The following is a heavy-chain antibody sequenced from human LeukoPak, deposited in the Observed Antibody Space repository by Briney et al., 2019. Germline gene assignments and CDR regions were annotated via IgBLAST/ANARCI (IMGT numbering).Heavy chain of an antibody. V-gene: IGHV4-39*07. CDR1: GGSISSSSYY. Sequence: SETLSLTCTVSGGSISSSSYYWGWLRQPPGKGLEWIVSIYYSGSTYYNPSLKSRVTISVDTSKNQFSLKLSSVTAADTAVYYCARALITMIVVVITRYYYGMDVWGQGTTVTVSS. CDR2: IYYSGST. D-gene: IGHD3-22*01. J-gene: IGHJ6*02. CDR3: ARALITMIVVVITRYYYGMDV.